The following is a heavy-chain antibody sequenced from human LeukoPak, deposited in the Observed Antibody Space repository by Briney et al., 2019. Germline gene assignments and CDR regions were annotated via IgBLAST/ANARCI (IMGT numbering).Heavy chain of an antibody. D-gene: IGHD5-18*01. CDR3: ARGIRIRGYSYGFGSYYYGMDV. CDR2: ISYDGSNK. V-gene: IGHV3-30-3*01. J-gene: IGHJ6*02. Sequence: SGGSPRLSCAASGFTFSSYAMHWVRQAPGKGLEWVAVISYDGSNKYYADSVKGRFTISRDNSKNTLYLQMNSLRAEDTAVYYCARGIRIRGYSYGFGSYYYGMDVWGQGTTVTVSS. CDR1: GFTFSSYA.